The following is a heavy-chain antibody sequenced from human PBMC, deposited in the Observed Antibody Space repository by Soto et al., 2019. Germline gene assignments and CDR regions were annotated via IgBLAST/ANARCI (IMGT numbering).Heavy chain of an antibody. Sequence: EVQLVESGGGLVKPGGSLRLSCAASGFTFSNAWMNWVRQAPGKGLEWVGRIKSKTDGGTTDYAAPVKGRFTISRDDSENTLYLQMNSLKTEDTAVYYCTRANSSSWRYYYYGMDVWGQGTTVTASS. J-gene: IGHJ6*02. V-gene: IGHV3-15*07. D-gene: IGHD6-13*01. CDR1: GFTFSNAW. CDR2: IKSKTDGGTT. CDR3: TRANSSSWRYYYYGMDV.